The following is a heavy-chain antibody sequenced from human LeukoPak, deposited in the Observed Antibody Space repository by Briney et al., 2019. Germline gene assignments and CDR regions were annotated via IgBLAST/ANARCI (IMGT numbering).Heavy chain of an antibody. D-gene: IGHD3-3*01. Sequence: ASVKVFCKTSGYTFIGHYIHWVRQAPGQGLEWMGWINPKNGGANYAPRFQGRVTMTRDRSISTVYMEATRLTSDDTAVYYCARASFWESPINWFDPWGQGTLVTVSS. J-gene: IGHJ5*02. CDR2: INPKNGGA. CDR3: ARASFWESPINWFDP. V-gene: IGHV1-2*07. CDR1: GYTFIGHY.